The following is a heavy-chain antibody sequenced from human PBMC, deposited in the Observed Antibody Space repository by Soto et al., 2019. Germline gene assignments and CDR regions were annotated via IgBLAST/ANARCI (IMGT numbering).Heavy chain of an antibody. CDR2: ISYDGSNK. Sequence: QTGGSLRLSCAASGFTFSSYAMHWVRQAPGKWLEWVAVISYDGSNKYYADSVKGRFTISRDNSKNTLYLQMNSLRAEDTAVYYCARTGGITMVRGVIGYYGMDVWGQGXTVTVYS. V-gene: IGHV3-30-3*01. J-gene: IGHJ6*02. CDR1: GFTFSSYA. D-gene: IGHD3-10*01. CDR3: ARTGGITMVRGVIGYYGMDV.